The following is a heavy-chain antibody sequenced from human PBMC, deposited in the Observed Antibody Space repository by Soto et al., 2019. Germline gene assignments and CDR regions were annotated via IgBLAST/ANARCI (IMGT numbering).Heavy chain of an antibody. CDR1: GFSFTSYD. J-gene: IGHJ6*03. V-gene: IGHV1-58*02. CDR3: AAYITVTTDYYYYYCFDV. D-gene: IGHD4-4*01. CDR2: IVVGSGNT. Sequence: RSSVKVYCKASGFSFTSYDMQWVRQARGQRIERIGWIVVGSGNTNYAQKFQERVTITRYMSTSTAYMDLSSLRSEYTAVYYCAAYITVTTDYYYYYCFDVWGKRTTVTVSS.